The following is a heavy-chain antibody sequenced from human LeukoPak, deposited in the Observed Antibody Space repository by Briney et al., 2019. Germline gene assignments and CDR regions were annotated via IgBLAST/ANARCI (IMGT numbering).Heavy chain of an antibody. CDR1: GGSFSGYY. V-gene: IGHV4-34*01. CDR2: INDSGST. D-gene: IGHD3-3*01. CDR3: ARDRPGVVESHYYYGMDV. Sequence: SETLSLTCAVYGGSFSGYYWSWVRQPPGKGLEWIGEINDSGSTNYNPSLKSRVTISVDTSKNQFSLKLSSVTAADTAVYYCARDRPGVVESHYYYGMDVWGQGTTVTVSS. J-gene: IGHJ6*02.